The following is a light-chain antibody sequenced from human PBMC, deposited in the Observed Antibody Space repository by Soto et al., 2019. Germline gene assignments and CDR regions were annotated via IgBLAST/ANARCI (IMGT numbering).Light chain of an antibody. Sequence: ENVLTQSPGTRSLSPGERAILTCRATQSVTSRYFAWYQQKPGQAPRLLIYGVSSRATDIPDRFSGSGSGTDFTLTISRLEPEDFVVYYCQQYSTLPHTFGQGTKLEVK. J-gene: IGKJ2*01. CDR3: QQYSTLPHT. CDR1: QSVTSRY. CDR2: GVS. V-gene: IGKV3-20*01.